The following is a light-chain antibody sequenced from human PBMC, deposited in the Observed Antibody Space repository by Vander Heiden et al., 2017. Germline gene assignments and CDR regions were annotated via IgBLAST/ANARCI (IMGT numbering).Light chain of an antibody. V-gene: IGKV1-33*01. CDR2: DAS. CDR3: QQFDNLLT. Sequence: DIQMTQSPSSLSASVGDRVTLTCQASQDISTYLNWYQQKPGKAPKLLIYDASNLETGVPSRFSGSGSGTDFTFTISSLQPEDIATYYFQQFDNLLTFGGGTKVEIK. J-gene: IGKJ4*01. CDR1: QDISTY.